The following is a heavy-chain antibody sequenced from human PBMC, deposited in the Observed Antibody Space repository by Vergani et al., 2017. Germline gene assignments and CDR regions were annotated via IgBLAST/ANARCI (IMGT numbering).Heavy chain of an antibody. D-gene: IGHD4-11*01. CDR3: ARDHRDYSNYPGTFDI. V-gene: IGHV3-11*01. CDR2: ISNSGNTI. Sequence: QVQLVESGGGLVKPGGSLRLSCAASGFSFSDHYMTWIRQAPGKGLEWVSYISNSGNTIEYADSVKGRFSISRDNAKSSLFLQMDRLKAEDTAVYYCARDHRDYSNYPGTFDIWGQGSMGTVSS. J-gene: IGHJ3*02. CDR1: GFSFSDHY.